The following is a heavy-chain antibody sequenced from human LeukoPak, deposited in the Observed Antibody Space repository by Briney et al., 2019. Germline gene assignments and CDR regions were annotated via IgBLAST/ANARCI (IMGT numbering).Heavy chain of an antibody. CDR3: AKAQGGYSYFDY. V-gene: IGHV3-13*01. CDR1: GFTFIDYD. J-gene: IGHJ4*02. CDR2: IGIRGD. Sequence: GGSLRLSCAASGFTFIDYDMHWVRQVIGKGLEWVSAIGIRGDTGSVKGRFTISRENAESSLYLQMNSLRAEDTAVYYCAKAQGGYSYFDYWGQGTLVTVSS. D-gene: IGHD3-22*01.